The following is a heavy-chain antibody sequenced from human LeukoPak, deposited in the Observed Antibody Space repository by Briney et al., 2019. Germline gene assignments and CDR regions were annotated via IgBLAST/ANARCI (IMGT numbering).Heavy chain of an antibody. CDR3: ARRDGYDFDY. CDR1: GFTFSNYW. V-gene: IGHV3-7*05. CDR2: IKQDGSEK. D-gene: IGHD5-24*01. Sequence: GGSLRLSCAASGFTFSNYWMIWVRQAPGKGLEWVGNIKQDGSEKRYADSVRGRFSISRDNAQTSLYLQMNSLRAEDTAVYYCARRDGYDFDYWGQGTLVTVSS. J-gene: IGHJ4*02.